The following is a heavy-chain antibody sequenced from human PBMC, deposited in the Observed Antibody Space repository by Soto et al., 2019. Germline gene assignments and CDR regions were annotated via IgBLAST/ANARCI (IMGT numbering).Heavy chain of an antibody. V-gene: IGHV2-26*01. Sequence: HVTLKESGPVLVKPTETLTLTCTVSGFSLSNGKVGVSWIRQPPGKALEWLAHIFSNDEKSYRTSLKSRLTNSEDTSKSQVVLTMTNVDHVDTATYYCARILFGRSVAGGYFYMDVWGKGTTVTVSS. CDR3: ARILFGRSVAGGYFYMDV. CDR1: GFSLSNGKVG. CDR2: IFSNDEK. J-gene: IGHJ6*03. D-gene: IGHD6-19*01.